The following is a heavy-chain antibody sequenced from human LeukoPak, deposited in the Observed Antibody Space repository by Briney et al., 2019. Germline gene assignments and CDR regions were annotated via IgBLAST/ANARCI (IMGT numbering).Heavy chain of an antibody. Sequence: PGGSLRLSCAVSGFTFSTYWMNWVRHAQGKWLEWVANIKQDGSEKNYVDSVKGRFTISRDNAKNSLFLQMNDLRAEDTAVYYCAKGGRGNGEAYWGQGTLVTVSS. V-gene: IGHV3-7*01. CDR1: GFTFSTYW. CDR2: IKQDGSEK. D-gene: IGHD2-8*01. CDR3: AKGGRGNGEAY. J-gene: IGHJ4*02.